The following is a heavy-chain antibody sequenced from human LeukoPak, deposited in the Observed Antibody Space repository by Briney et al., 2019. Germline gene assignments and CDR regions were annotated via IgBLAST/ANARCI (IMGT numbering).Heavy chain of an antibody. J-gene: IGHJ4*02. CDR3: AKDTYSSSLTGFDY. Sequence: PGGSLRLSCAASGFTFYDYAMHWVRHAPGKGLEWVSGISWNSGSIVYADSVKGRFTISRDNAKNSLYLQMNSLRAEDTALYYCAKDTYSSSLTGFDYWGQGTLVTVSS. V-gene: IGHV3-9*01. CDR1: GFTFYDYA. D-gene: IGHD6-6*01. CDR2: ISWNSGSI.